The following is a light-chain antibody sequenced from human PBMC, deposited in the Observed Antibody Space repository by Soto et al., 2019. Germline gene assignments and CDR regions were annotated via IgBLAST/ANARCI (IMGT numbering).Light chain of an antibody. V-gene: IGKV3-15*01. Sequence: DIVLTQYPATLSVSPGERATLSCRASQSVRDNIAWYQQKPGQAPRLLIYSGSTRATGVPARFSGSGSGTEFTLTISRLEPEDFAVYYCQQYGSSGTFGQGTKVDNK. CDR2: SGS. CDR1: QSVRDN. CDR3: QQYGSSGT. J-gene: IGKJ1*01.